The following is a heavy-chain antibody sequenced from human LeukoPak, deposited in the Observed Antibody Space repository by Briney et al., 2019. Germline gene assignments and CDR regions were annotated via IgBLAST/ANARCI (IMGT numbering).Heavy chain of an antibody. J-gene: IGHJ4*02. D-gene: IGHD2-15*01. CDR2: IRYDGSNK. CDR3: ARRPEDCSGNSCYTAPDY. Sequence: GGSLRLSCAASGFTFSGYGMLWVRQAAGKGLEWVAFIRYDGSNKYYADSVKGRFTISRDNSKNTLYLQMNSLRPEDTAVYYCARRPEDCSGNSCYTAPDYWGQGTLVTVSS. V-gene: IGHV3-30*02. CDR1: GFTFSGYG.